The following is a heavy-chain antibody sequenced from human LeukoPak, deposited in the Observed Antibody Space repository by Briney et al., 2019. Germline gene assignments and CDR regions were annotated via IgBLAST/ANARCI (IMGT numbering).Heavy chain of an antibody. J-gene: IGHJ3*02. CDR2: IYYSGST. CDR3: ARGEMATIEDAFDI. CDR1: GGSISSYY. V-gene: IGHV4-59*01. Sequence: SETLSLTCTVSGGSISSYYWSWIRQPPGKGLEWIGYIYYSGSTNYNPSLKSRVTISVDTSKNQFSLKLSSVTAADTAVYYCARGEMATIEDAFDIWGQGTMVTVSS. D-gene: IGHD5-24*01.